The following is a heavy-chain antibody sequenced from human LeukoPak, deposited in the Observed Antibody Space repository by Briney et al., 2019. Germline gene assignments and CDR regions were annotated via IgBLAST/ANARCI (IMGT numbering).Heavy chain of an antibody. CDR3: TTGVWFGENPDY. CDR1: GFSFSDAW. J-gene: IGHJ4*02. V-gene: IGHV3-15*04. CDR2: IESKTDGGTT. Sequence: GGSLRLSCAVSGFSFSDAWMSWVRQTPGKGLEWVGRIESKTDGGTTDYAALVKGRFTISRDDSTNTLYLQMNSLKSEDTAVYYCTTGVWFGENPDYWGQGTLVTVSS. D-gene: IGHD3-10*01.